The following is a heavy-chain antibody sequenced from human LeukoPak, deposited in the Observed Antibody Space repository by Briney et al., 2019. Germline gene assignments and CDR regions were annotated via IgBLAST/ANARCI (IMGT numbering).Heavy chain of an antibody. CDR3: ARAAYSSTWYSRYFDL. D-gene: IGHD6-13*01. V-gene: IGHV3-48*01. J-gene: IGHJ2*01. Sequence: SGGSLRLSCAASGFTFSDYNMNWVRQVPGKGLESVSYMSRSGDIIYYADSVKGRFTISRDNAKNSLYLQMNSLRAGDTAVYYCARAAYSSTWYSRYFDLWGRGTLVTVSS. CDR1: GFTFSDYN. CDR2: MSRSGDII.